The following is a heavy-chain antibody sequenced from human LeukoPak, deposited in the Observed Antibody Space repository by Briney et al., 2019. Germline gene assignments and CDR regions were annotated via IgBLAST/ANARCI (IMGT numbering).Heavy chain of an antibody. CDR3: ARGVYIAAAQYGY. J-gene: IGHJ4*02. Sequence: PSETLSLTCTVSGDSISSFYWSWIRQPAGKGLEWIGYIYYSGTTNYNPSLKSRVTISVDTSKNQFSLKLSSVTAADTAVYYCARGVYIAAAQYGYWGQGTLVTVSS. D-gene: IGHD6-13*01. CDR2: IYYSGTT. CDR1: GDSISSFY. V-gene: IGHV4-59*01.